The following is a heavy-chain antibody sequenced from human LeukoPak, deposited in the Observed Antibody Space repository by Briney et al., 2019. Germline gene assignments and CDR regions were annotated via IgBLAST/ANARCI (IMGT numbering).Heavy chain of an antibody. D-gene: IGHD3-10*01. V-gene: IGHV3-30*18. Sequence: PGGSLRLSCAASGFTFSNFGIHWVRQAPGKGLEWGAVVSYDGDNKYYADSVKGRFTISRDNSKNTLYLQMSSLRAEDTAVYYCAKAPGKGANWYFDLWGRGTLVTVSS. CDR2: VSYDGDNK. CDR1: GFTFSNFG. CDR3: AKAPGKGANWYFDL. J-gene: IGHJ2*01.